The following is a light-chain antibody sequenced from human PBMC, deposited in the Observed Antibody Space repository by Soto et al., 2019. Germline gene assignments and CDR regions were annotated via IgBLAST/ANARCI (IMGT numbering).Light chain of an antibody. J-gene: IGLJ1*01. CDR1: SSDVGGYNY. Sequence: QSALTQPASVSGSPGQSITISCTGTSSDVGGYNYVSWYQHHPGKAPKLIIYEVNTRPSGVSNRFSGSKSDNTASLTISGLQAGDEADYYCNSYTSTSTLYVFGPGTKVTVL. CDR3: NSYTSTSTLYV. V-gene: IGLV2-14*01. CDR2: EVN.